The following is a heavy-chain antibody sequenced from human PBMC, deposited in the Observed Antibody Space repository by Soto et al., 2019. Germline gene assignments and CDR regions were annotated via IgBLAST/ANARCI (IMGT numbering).Heavy chain of an antibody. Sequence: ASVTVSCKSSGYTFTSYGISWVRQAPGQGLEWMGWISAYNGNTNYAQKLQGRVTMTTDTSTSTAYMELRSLRSDDTAVYYCARDSGDDSSGYIYYYYGMDVWGQGTTVTVSS. J-gene: IGHJ6*02. CDR3: ARDSGDDSSGYIYYYYGMDV. V-gene: IGHV1-18*01. D-gene: IGHD3-22*01. CDR2: ISAYNGNT. CDR1: GYTFTSYG.